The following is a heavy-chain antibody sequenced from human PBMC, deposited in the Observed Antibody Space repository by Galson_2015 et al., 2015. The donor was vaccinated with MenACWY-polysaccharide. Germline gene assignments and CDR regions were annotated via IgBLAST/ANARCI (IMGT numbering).Heavy chain of an antibody. Sequence: SLRLSCAGSGVTFSSYGMGWVRQAPGKGLEWVSGLSPATGNTYYADSVRGRFTISRDNSKNTLYLQMNSVRAEDTAVYYCAKGAALYGSGNYYAYCGQGTQLTVSS. J-gene: IGHJ4*02. D-gene: IGHD3-10*01. CDR1: GVTFSSYG. V-gene: IGHV3-23*01. CDR2: LSPATGNT. CDR3: AKGAALYGSGNYYAY.